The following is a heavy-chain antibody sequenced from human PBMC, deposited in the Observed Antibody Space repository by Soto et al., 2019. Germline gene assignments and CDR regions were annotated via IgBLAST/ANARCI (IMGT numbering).Heavy chain of an antibody. J-gene: IGHJ4*02. Sequence: ASVKVSCKASGYTFTSYGISWVRQAPGQGLEWMGWISAYNGNTNYAQKLQGRVTMTTDTSTSTAYMELRSLRSEDTAVYYCASCIAAAGTFYFDYWGQGTLVTVYS. D-gene: IGHD6-13*01. CDR2: ISAYNGNT. CDR3: ASCIAAAGTFYFDY. V-gene: IGHV1-18*01. CDR1: GYTFTSYG.